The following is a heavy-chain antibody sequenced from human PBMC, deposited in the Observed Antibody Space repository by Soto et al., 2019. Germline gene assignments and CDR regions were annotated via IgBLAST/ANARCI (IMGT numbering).Heavy chain of an antibody. CDR3: ASYYYVSGDYRSFDY. V-gene: IGHV4-4*07. CDR1: GGSVSSQY. J-gene: IGHJ4*02. CDR2: IYNGGIP. D-gene: IGHD3-10*01. Sequence: SETLSLTCTVSGGSVSSQYWSWIRQPAGKGLEWIGRIYNGGIPLIHPSLESRVALSLDTSKNQFSLKLSSVTAADTAVYYCASYYYVSGDYRSFDYWGQGTLVTVSS.